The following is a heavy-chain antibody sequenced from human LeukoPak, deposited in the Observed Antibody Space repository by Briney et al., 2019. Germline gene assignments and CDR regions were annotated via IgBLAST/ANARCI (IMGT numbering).Heavy chain of an antibody. CDR2: IRYDGSNK. Sequence: GGSLRLSCAASGFTFSSYGMHWVRQAPGKGLEWVAFIRYDGSNKYYADSVKGRFTISRDNSKNTLYLQMNSLRAEDTAVYYCAKIVAAAGTPAPAFDYWGQGTLVTVSS. J-gene: IGHJ4*02. CDR1: GFTFSSYG. D-gene: IGHD6-13*01. V-gene: IGHV3-30*02. CDR3: AKIVAAAGTPAPAFDY.